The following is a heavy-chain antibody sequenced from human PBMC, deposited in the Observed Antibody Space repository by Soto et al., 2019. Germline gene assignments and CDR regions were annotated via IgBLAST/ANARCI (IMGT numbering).Heavy chain of an antibody. J-gene: IGHJ5*02. D-gene: IGHD5-12*01. Sequence: GGSLRLSCAASGFTFSTYSMNWVRQAPGKGLEWVSYISSSSSTIYYTDSVKGRFTVSRDNSKNTLYLQMNSLRAEDTAVYYCERGKDGYNHWGQGTLVTVSS. CDR1: GFTFSTYS. V-gene: IGHV3-48*01. CDR2: ISSSSSTI. CDR3: ERGKDGYNH.